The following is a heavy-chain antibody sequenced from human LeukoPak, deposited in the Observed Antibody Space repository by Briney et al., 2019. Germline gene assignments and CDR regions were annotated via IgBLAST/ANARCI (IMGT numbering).Heavy chain of an antibody. V-gene: IGHV3-30*18. CDR1: GFTFSSYG. Sequence: GGSLRLSCAASGFTFSSYGMHWVRQAPGKGLEWVAVISYDGSNKYYADSVKGRFTISRDNSKNTLYLQMNSLRAEDTAVYYCAKTPSDSSGWFFDYWGQGTLVTVSS. CDR2: ISYDGSNK. D-gene: IGHD6-19*01. CDR3: AKTPSDSSGWFFDY. J-gene: IGHJ4*02.